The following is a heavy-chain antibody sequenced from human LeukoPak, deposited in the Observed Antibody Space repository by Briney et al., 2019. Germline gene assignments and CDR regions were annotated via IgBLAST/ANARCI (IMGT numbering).Heavy chain of an antibody. V-gene: IGHV3-7*01. J-gene: IGHJ5*02. D-gene: IGHD2-15*01. CDR3: ARWARYCSSGSCYSWFDT. CDR1: GFTFRSYW. CDR2: MKLDGSEE. Sequence: GGSLRLSCAASGFTFRSYWMSRVRQAPGKGLEWVANMKLDGSEEYYVDSVKGRFTISSDNAKNSLYLQMNSLRVDDTAVYYCARWARYCSSGSCYSWFDTWGQGTLVTVSS.